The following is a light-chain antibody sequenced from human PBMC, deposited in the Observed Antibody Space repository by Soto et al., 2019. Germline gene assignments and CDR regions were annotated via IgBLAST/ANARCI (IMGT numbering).Light chain of an antibody. J-gene: IGKJ1*01. V-gene: IGKV1-39*01. Sequence: DIQMTQSPSSLSASVGDRVTITCRASQSISSYLNWYQQKPGKAPKLLIYAASSLQSGVPSRFSGSGSGTDFNLTISSLQPEDFATYYCQQSYSTPRTFGQGTKVEIQ. CDR3: QQSYSTPRT. CDR2: AAS. CDR1: QSISSY.